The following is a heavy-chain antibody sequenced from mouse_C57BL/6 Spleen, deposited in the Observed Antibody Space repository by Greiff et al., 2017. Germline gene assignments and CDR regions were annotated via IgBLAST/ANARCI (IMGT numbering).Heavy chain of an antibody. D-gene: IGHD2-1*01. CDR3: VRHGGNYKVDYFDY. Sequence: EVKLMESGGGLVQPKGSLKLSCAASGFSFNTYAMNWVRQAPGKGLEWVARIRSKSNNYATYYADSVKDRFTISRDDSESMLYLQMNNLKTEGTAMYYCVRHGGNYKVDYFDYWGQGTTLTVSS. V-gene: IGHV10-1*01. CDR1: GFSFNTYA. CDR2: IRSKSNNYAT. J-gene: IGHJ2*01.